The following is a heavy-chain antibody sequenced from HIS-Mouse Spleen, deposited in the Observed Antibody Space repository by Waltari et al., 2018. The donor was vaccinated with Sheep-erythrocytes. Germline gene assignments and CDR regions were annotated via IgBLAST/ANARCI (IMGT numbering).Heavy chain of an antibody. Sequence: QVQLVQSGAEVKKPGASVKVSCKASGYTFTGYYMHWVRQAPGQGLEWRGWINPNSGGTNWAQKLKGRVTMTRDTAISTAYMELSRLRSDDTAVYYCARDPYGDYVDYWGQGTLVTVSS. CDR3: ARDPYGDYVDY. CDR1: GYTFTGYY. V-gene: IGHV1-2*02. D-gene: IGHD4-17*01. CDR2: INPNSGGT. J-gene: IGHJ4*02.